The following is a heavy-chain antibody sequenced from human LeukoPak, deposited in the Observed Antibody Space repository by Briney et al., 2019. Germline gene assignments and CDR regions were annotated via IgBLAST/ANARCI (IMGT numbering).Heavy chain of an antibody. Sequence: GESLKISCKGSGYSFTSYWIGWVRQMPGKGLEWMGIIYPGDSDTRYSPSFQGQVTISADKSISTAYLQWSSLKASDTAMYYCARDSGSSWKTAEYFQHWGQGTLVTVSS. J-gene: IGHJ1*01. CDR3: ARDSGSSWKTAEYFQH. CDR2: IYPGDSDT. V-gene: IGHV5-51*01. D-gene: IGHD6-13*01. CDR1: GYSFTSYW.